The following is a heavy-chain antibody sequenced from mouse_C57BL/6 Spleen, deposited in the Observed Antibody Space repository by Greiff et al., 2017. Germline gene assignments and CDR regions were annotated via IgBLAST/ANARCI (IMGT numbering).Heavy chain of an antibody. Sequence: EVQLVESGPGLVKPSQSLSLTCSVTGYSITSGYYWNWIRQFPGNKLEWMGYISYDGSNNYNPSLKNRISITRDTSKNQFFLKLNSVTTEDTATYYCARADTTVVVDYWGQGTTLTVSS. CDR2: ISYDGSN. D-gene: IGHD1-1*01. CDR3: ARADTTVVVDY. CDR1: GYSITSGYY. J-gene: IGHJ2*01. V-gene: IGHV3-6*01.